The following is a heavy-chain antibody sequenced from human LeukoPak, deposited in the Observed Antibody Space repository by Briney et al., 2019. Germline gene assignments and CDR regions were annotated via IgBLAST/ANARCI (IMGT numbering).Heavy chain of an antibody. J-gene: IGHJ4*02. CDR2: MYHSGST. V-gene: IGHV4-38-2*01. CDR3: ARLRVIDSSGFYYVDY. CDR1: GYSISSGSY. D-gene: IGHD3-22*01. Sequence: SETLSLTCAVYGYSISSGSYWGWIRQPPGKGLDWIGHMYHSGSTYSNPSLKSRVTMSVDTSKNQFSLRLRSVTAADTAVYYCARLRVIDSSGFYYVDYWGQGTLVTVSS.